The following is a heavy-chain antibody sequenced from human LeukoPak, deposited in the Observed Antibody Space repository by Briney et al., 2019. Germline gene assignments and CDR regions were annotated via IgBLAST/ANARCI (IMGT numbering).Heavy chain of an antibody. CDR1: GGSLSDSY. J-gene: IGHJ4*02. CDR3: ARGPLLRYFGH. Sequence: PSETLSLTCAVYGGSLSDSYWSWIRHTPPKGLEWIGEINHSGDTKYNPSLNSRVTISVDTSKNQFSLKLSSVTAADTAVYYCARGPLLRYFGHWGQGTLVTVSS. CDR2: INHSGDT. D-gene: IGHD3-9*01. V-gene: IGHV4-34*01.